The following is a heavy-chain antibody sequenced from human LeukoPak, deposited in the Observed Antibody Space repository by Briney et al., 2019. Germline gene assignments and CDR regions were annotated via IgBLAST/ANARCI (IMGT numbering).Heavy chain of an antibody. CDR1: GGTFSSYA. CDR2: TIPIFGTA. Sequence: GASVKVSCKASGGTFSSYAISWVRQAPGQGLEWMGGTIPIFGTANYAQKFQGRVTITADESTSTAYMELSSLRSEDTAVYYCARQVGVDAFDIWGQGTMVTVSS. V-gene: IGHV1-69*13. D-gene: IGHD1-26*01. CDR3: ARQVGVDAFDI. J-gene: IGHJ3*02.